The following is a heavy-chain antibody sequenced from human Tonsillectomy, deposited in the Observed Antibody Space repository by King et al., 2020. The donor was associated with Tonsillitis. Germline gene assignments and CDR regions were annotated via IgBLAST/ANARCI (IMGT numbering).Heavy chain of an antibody. CDR2: IRGKAISYAS. Sequence: VQLVESGGGLVQPGGALKLSCAASGFTFSGSAMHWVCQASGKGLEWVGLIRGKAISYASVFAASVKGRFTIARDDSKNTAYLQINSLKTEDTAVYYCTRPVVAASRGMDVWGQGTTVTVSS. D-gene: IGHD2-15*01. CDR1: GFTFSGSA. V-gene: IGHV3-73*01. J-gene: IGHJ6*02. CDR3: TRPVVAASRGMDV.